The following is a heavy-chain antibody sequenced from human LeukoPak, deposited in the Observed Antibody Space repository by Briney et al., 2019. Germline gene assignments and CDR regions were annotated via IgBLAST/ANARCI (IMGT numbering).Heavy chain of an antibody. J-gene: IGHJ5*02. CDR2: IYTSGST. D-gene: IGHD4-17*01. V-gene: IGHV4-4*07. CDR1: GGSISSYY. CDR3: ARDLDYGDYQGWLDP. Sequence: SETLSLTCTVSGGSISSYYWSWIRQPAGKGLEWIGRIYTSGSTNYNPSLKSRVTISVDKSKNQFSLKLSSVTAADTAVYYCARDLDYGDYQGWLDPWGQGTLVTVSS.